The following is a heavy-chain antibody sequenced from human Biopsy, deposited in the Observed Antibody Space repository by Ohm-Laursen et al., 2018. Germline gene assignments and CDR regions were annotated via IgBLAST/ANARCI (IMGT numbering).Heavy chain of an antibody. D-gene: IGHD3-9*01. CDR2: NIPILGTG. CDR3: ATKLTGYFHH. CDR1: GGTFSRYG. Sequence: SVKVSCKAPGGTFSRYGINWVRQAPGQGLEWLGGNIPILGTGNYAQKFQGRATVAADTSTSTATMELRSLRSDDTAVYYCATKLTGYFHHWGQGTLVTVSS. V-gene: IGHV1-69*06. J-gene: IGHJ1*01.